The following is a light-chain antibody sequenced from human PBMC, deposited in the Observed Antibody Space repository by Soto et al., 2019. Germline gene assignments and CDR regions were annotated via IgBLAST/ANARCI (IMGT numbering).Light chain of an antibody. CDR3: SSYADTERI. CDR1: STDVGRYNY. V-gene: IGLV2-11*01. Sequence: QSALTQPRSVSGSPRQSVTISCTGSSTDVGRYNYVSWYQQHPGKAPKLIIYDVSKRPSGVPDRFSGSKSGNTASLTISGLQAEDEADYYCSSYADTERIFGGGTKLTVL. CDR2: DVS. J-gene: IGLJ2*01.